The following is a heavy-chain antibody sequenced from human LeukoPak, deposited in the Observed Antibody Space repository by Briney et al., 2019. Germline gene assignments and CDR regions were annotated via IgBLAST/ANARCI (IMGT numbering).Heavy chain of an antibody. CDR3: AKGESTSATSSWFDP. V-gene: IGHV3-23*01. D-gene: IGHD2-15*01. CDR1: GFTFSTYA. Sequence: PGGSLRLSCAASGFTFSTYAMSWVRQAPKKGLEWVSVISGSGGSTYYADSVKGRFTISRDNSKNTLYLQMNSLRAEDTAVYYCAKGESTSATSSWFDPWGQGTLVTVSS. J-gene: IGHJ5*02. CDR2: ISGSGGST.